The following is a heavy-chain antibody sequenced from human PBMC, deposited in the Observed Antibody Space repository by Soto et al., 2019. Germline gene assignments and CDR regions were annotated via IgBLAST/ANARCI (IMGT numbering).Heavy chain of an antibody. Sequence: QITLKESGPSLVKPTQTLTLTCTFSGFSLSTSGMGVGWIRQPPGKALEWLALTYWDDDKRYSPSLKSRLTIPKDTSKNQVVLTMTNMDPVDTATYYCTHSRLPPTVTTSAEYFQHWGRGTLVTVSS. J-gene: IGHJ1*01. CDR3: THSRLPPTVTTSAEYFQH. V-gene: IGHV2-5*02. D-gene: IGHD4-17*01. CDR2: TYWDDDK. CDR1: GFSLSTSGMG.